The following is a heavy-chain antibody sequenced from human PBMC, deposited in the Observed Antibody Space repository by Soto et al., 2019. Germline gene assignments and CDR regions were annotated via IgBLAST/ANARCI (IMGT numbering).Heavy chain of an antibody. CDR1: GFTFSSYG. CDR2: IWYDGSNK. D-gene: IGHD6-6*01. Sequence: PXXSLRLSCAASGFTFSSYGMHWVRQAPGKGLEWVAVIWYDGSNKYYADSVKGRFTISRDNSKNTLYLQMNSLRAEDTAVYYCARVVTAGSSSSSGPDYWAQGTLVTVSS. J-gene: IGHJ4*02. CDR3: ARVVTAGSSSSSGPDY. V-gene: IGHV3-33*01.